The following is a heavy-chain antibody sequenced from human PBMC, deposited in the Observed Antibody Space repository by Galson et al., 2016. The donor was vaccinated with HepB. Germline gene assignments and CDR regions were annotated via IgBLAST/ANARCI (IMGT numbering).Heavy chain of an antibody. V-gene: IGHV4-34*01. CDR3: ARYSSSWSKYFQY. J-gene: IGHJ1*01. CDR1: GGSLSGYY. D-gene: IGHD3-22*01. Sequence: SETLSLTCAVYGGSLSGYYWSWIRQSPGKGLEWIGECRHTGSTKYNPSLERRLSMSIDTSKNQFSLKLTSVTVADTATYYCARYSSSWSKYFQYWGRGSLVIVSS. CDR2: CRHTGST.